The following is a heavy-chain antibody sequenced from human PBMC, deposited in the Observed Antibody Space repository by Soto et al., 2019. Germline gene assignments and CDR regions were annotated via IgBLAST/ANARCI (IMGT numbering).Heavy chain of an antibody. CDR3: ASWLEREHAYDI. CDR2: LYDVDGT. CDR1: GLTVRGKKY. D-gene: IGHD1-1*01. Sequence: DVQLVASGGGLIQPGGSLRLSCAALGLTVRGKKYITWVRQAPGKGLEWVSALYDVDGTYYADSATGRVTISRDNSNNIIYLQMNSLGPDDTAVYYCASWLEREHAYDIWGLGTMVTVSS. V-gene: IGHV3-53*01. J-gene: IGHJ3*02.